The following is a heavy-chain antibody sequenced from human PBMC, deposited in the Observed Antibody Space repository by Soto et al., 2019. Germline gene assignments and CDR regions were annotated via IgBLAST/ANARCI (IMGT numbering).Heavy chain of an antibody. CDR3: ARAVADNDDTFDI. V-gene: IGHV4-59*08. J-gene: IGHJ3*02. CDR2: VYSSGST. Sequence: SETLSLTCTVSGGSITNNYWSWIRQFPGKGLEWIGYVYSSGSTKHNPSLRSRVTISVDTAKNQFSLKLSSVTAADTAIYYCARAVADNDDTFDIWGQGTMVTVSS. CDR1: GGSITNNY. D-gene: IGHD6-19*01.